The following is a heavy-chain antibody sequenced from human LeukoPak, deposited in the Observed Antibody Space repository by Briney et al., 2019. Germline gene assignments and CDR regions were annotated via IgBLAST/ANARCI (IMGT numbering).Heavy chain of an antibody. Sequence: GGSLRLSCAASGFTVSSNFMSWVRQAPGKGLEWVATLSGTGDSTHYADSVKGRFTMSRDNSENTLYLQMNSLRAEDTAVYYCVKDDFWSGYYNTWGQGTLVTVSS. J-gene: IGHJ4*02. CDR2: LSGTGDST. D-gene: IGHD3-3*01. CDR1: GFTVSSNF. V-gene: IGHV3-23*01. CDR3: VKDDFWSGYYNT.